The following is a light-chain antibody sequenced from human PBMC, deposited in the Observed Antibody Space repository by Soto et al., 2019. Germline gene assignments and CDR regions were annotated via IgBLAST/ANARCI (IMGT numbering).Light chain of an antibody. Sequence: QLVLTQSPSASASLRASVKLTCTLRSGHSNYAIAWHQQQSEKGPRYLMKLNSDGSHSKVDGIPDRFSGSSSGAERYLTISSLQPEDGADYYCQTGGSGIVVFGGGIKLIVL. V-gene: IGLV4-69*01. J-gene: IGLJ2*01. CDR1: SGHSNYA. CDR3: QTGGSGIVV. CDR2: LNSDGSH.